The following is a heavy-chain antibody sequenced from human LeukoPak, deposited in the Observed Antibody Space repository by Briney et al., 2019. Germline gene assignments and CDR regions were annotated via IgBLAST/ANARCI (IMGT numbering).Heavy chain of an antibody. D-gene: IGHD6-19*01. CDR1: GGSFNGYY. CDR2: IKHSEST. CDR3: ARGRRYSSGWYGSKGREGIDY. V-gene: IGHV4-34*01. Sequence: SETLSLACAVYGGSFNGYYWSWIRQPPGKGLEWIGEIKHSESTNYNPSLKSRVTISVDTSKNQFSLKLSSVTAADTAVYYCARGRRYSSGWYGSKGREGIDYWGQGTLVTVSS. J-gene: IGHJ4*02.